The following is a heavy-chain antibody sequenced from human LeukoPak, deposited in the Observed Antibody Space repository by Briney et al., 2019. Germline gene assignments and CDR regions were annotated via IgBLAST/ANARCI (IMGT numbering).Heavy chain of an antibody. V-gene: IGHV3-33*01. CDR1: GFTFSSYG. CDR3: ARSNGSSWMYFDS. J-gene: IGHJ4*02. Sequence: AGGSLRLSCAASGFTFSSYGMQWVRQAPGKGLEWVAVIWYDGSSKYYTDSVQGRFTISRDNSKNTLFLHLDSLRAADTAVYYCARSNGSSWMYFDSWGQGTLVTVSS. CDR2: IWYDGSSK. D-gene: IGHD6-13*01.